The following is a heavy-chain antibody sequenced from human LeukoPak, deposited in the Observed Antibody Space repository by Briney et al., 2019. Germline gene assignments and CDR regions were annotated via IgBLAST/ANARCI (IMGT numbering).Heavy chain of an antibody. V-gene: IGHV3-21*01. CDR1: GFTFSSYS. Sequence: PGGSLRLSCAASGFTFSSYSMNWVRQAPGRGLEWVSSISSGSNYISYADSVKGRFTISRDNAKNSLYLQMNSLRAEDTAVYYCARAYCSSTRCYPYYFDYWGQGTLVTVSS. CDR3: ARAYCSSTRCYPYYFDY. CDR2: ISSGSNYI. J-gene: IGHJ4*02. D-gene: IGHD2-2*01.